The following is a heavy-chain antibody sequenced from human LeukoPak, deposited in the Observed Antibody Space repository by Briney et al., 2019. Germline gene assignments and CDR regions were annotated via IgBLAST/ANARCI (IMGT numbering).Heavy chain of an antibody. CDR3: ARDLGQYYDTSDNWFDP. Sequence: GGSLRLSCSASGFTLINAWMHWVRQAPGKGLVWVSRINSDGINTSYADSVKGRFTISRDNAKNTLNLQMNSLRAEDTAVYYCARDLGQYYDTSDNWFDPWGQGTLVTVSS. CDR2: INSDGINT. V-gene: IGHV3-74*01. J-gene: IGHJ5*02. CDR1: GFTLINAW. D-gene: IGHD3-22*01.